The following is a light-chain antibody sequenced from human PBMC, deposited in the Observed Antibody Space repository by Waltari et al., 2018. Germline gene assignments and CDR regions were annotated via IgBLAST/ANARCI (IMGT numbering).Light chain of an antibody. Sequence: DVVLTQSPLSLPVTLGQPASISCTSSQGLVYSDGNFYLSWFHQRPGQSPRRLIHKISNRNSGVPDRFTGSGSGTDFTLRISRVEAEDVGVYYCMQGTHWPWTFGQGTRVEIK. J-gene: IGKJ1*01. CDR3: MQGTHWPWT. CDR1: QGLVYSDGNFY. V-gene: IGKV2-30*01. CDR2: KIS.